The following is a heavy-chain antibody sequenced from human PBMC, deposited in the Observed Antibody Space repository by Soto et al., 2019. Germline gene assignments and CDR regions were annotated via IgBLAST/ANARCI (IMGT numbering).Heavy chain of an antibody. V-gene: IGHV1-46*02. D-gene: IGHD3-16*01. Sequence: QVQLVQSGAAVKEPGASVKVSCKASGYTFQNYHMHWVRQAPGQGLEWMGIIHPSGDTKTYAQRFRGRLAMTRHASTRTAYMELCSLTSEDTAVYFCARDLWGSWTVDYWGQGTLVTVSS. J-gene: IGHJ4*02. CDR1: GYTFQNYH. CDR3: ARDLWGSWTVDY. CDR2: IHPSGDTK.